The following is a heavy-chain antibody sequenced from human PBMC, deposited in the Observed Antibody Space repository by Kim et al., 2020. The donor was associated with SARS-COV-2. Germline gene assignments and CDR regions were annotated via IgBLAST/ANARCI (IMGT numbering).Heavy chain of an antibody. CDR1: GFTFSSYG. Sequence: GGSLRLSCAASGFTFSSYGMSWVRQAPGKGLEWVSIISGGGTSYAASVRGRFTISRDNSKNTLYLQMNSLRAEDTAVYHCAKGLAASGTSARSWGYWGQG. V-gene: IGHV3-23*01. CDR3: AKGLAASGTSARSWGY. J-gene: IGHJ4*02. D-gene: IGHD6-13*01. CDR2: ISGGGT.